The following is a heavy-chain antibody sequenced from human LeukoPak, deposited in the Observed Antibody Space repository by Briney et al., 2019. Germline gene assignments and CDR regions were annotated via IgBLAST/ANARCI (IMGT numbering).Heavy chain of an antibody. D-gene: IGHD2-2*01. CDR1: GGSISSYY. CDR2: IYYSGST. J-gene: IGHJ4*02. Sequence: KSSETLSLTCTVSGGSISSYYWSWIPQPPGKGLEWVGYIYYSGSTNYNPSIKSRVTTSVDTSKNQLSLKLSSVTAADTAVYYCARVIGYCSSTSCFGYFDYWGQGTLVTVSS. CDR3: ARVIGYCSSTSCFGYFDY. V-gene: IGHV4-59*08.